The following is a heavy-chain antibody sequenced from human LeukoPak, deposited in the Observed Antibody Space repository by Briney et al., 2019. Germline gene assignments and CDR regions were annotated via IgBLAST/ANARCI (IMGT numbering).Heavy chain of an antibody. D-gene: IGHD5-18*01. CDR3: ARDKPGYSYGDYDY. Sequence: SETLSLTCTDSGSSISSYYRNWIRQPPAKGLEWIGYICYSGSTNYNPSLNSRVTISVDTSKNQFSLKLSSVTAADTAVYYCARDKPGYSYGDYDYWGQGTLVTVSS. CDR1: GSSISSYY. J-gene: IGHJ4*02. V-gene: IGHV4-59*01. CDR2: ICYSGST.